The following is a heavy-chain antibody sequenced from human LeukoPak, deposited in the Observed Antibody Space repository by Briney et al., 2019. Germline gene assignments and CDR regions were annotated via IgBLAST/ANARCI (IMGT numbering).Heavy chain of an antibody. Sequence: GGSLRLSCAASGFTFSNYWMHWVRQAPGKGLVWVSRINSDGSSTSYADSVKGRFTISRDNAKNTLYLQVNSLRAEDTAVYYCASSVPGPNWFGPWGQGTLVTVSS. D-gene: IGHD5/OR15-5a*01. CDR2: INSDGSST. J-gene: IGHJ5*02. CDR1: GFTFSNYW. CDR3: ASSVPGPNWFGP. V-gene: IGHV3-74*01.